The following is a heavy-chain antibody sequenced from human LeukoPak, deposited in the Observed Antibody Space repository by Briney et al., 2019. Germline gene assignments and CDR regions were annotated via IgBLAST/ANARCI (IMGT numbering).Heavy chain of an antibody. Sequence: GGSLRLSCAASGFTFSKYELNWVRQAPGKGLEWVSYISSSGDTKYYADSVKGRFTISRDNAKHSLYLQMDSLRAEDTATYYCTSHGSGYYFDYSGQGTLVTVSS. V-gene: IGHV3-48*03. CDR2: ISSSGDTK. CDR3: TSHGSGYYFDY. D-gene: IGHD6-13*01. CDR1: GFTFSKYE. J-gene: IGHJ4*02.